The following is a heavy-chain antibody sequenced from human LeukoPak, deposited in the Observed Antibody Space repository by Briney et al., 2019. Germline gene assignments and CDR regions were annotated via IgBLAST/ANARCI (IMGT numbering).Heavy chain of an antibody. CDR3: ARDDYGDRREGAFDI. J-gene: IGHJ3*02. Sequence: GGSLRLSCAASGFTFSSYAMHWVRQAPGKGLEWVAVISYDGSNKYYADSVKGRFTISRDNSKNTLYLQMNSLRAEDTAVYYCARDDYGDRREGAFDIWGQGTMVTVSS. CDR1: GFTFSSYA. CDR2: ISYDGSNK. D-gene: IGHD4-17*01. V-gene: IGHV3-30-3*01.